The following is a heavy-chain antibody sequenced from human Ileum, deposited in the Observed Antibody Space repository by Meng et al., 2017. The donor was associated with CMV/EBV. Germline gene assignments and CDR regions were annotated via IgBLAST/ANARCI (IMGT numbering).Heavy chain of an antibody. Sequence: HEYDPGLVNPSEALSLTRSDSEGSISSYDWSWIRQSAGKGLEWIGRIHTSGTTNYNPSLKSRVTLSLDTSKDQFSLKLTSVTAADTAVYYCAREKSSCTSSTCYGVDSWGQGTLVTVSS. J-gene: IGHJ4*02. CDR1: EGSISSYD. CDR2: IHTSGTT. D-gene: IGHD2-2*01. CDR3: AREKSSCTSSTCYGVDS. V-gene: IGHV4-4*07.